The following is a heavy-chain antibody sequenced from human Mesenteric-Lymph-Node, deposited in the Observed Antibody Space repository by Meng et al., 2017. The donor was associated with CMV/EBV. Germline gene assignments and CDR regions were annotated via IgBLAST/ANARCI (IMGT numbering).Heavy chain of an antibody. D-gene: IGHD3-3*01. CDR2: TYHSGYT. Sequence: SETLSLTCTVSNFSISSGHYWSWIRQPPGKGLEWIGSTYHSGYTYYNPSLKSRVTISVDTSKNQLSLMLTSVTAADTAVYYCATAPGLTIFGVAMKAFDYGMDVWGQGTTVTVSS. V-gene: IGHV4-38-2*02. J-gene: IGHJ6*02. CDR1: NFSISSGHY. CDR3: ATAPGLTIFGVAMKAFDYGMDV.